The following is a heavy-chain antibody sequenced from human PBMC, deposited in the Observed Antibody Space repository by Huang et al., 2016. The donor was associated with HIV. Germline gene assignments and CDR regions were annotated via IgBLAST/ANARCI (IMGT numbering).Heavy chain of an antibody. CDR1: GFKLSGFG. CDR3: AKESRWFSDFDH. Sequence: QVHLVESGGGVVQPGGSLRLSCAASGFKLSGFGMHWVRPGPGDGLEWVAGISYDGRSQFYTDSVKGRFTSSRDNSDNTLSLQMKGLRPDDTAVYYCAKESRWFSDFDHWGQGVLVSVSS. CDR2: ISYDGRSQ. J-gene: IGHJ4*02. V-gene: IGHV3-30*18. D-gene: IGHD2-15*01.